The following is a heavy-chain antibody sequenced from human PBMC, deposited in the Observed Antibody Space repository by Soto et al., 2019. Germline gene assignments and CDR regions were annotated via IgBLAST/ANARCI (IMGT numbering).Heavy chain of an antibody. CDR3: AKDSTGGYDITSSLDFDY. V-gene: IGHV3-23*01. D-gene: IGHD5-12*01. Sequence: GGSLRLSCAASGFTFSSYAMSWVRQAPGKGLEWVSAISGSGGSTYYADSVKGRFTISRDNSKNTLYLQMNSLRAEDTAVYYCAKDSTGGYDITSSLDFDYWGQGTLVTVSS. CDR1: GFTFSSYA. J-gene: IGHJ4*02. CDR2: ISGSGGST.